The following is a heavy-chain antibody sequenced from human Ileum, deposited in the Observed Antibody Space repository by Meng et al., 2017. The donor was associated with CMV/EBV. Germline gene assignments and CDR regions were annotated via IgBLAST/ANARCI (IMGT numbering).Heavy chain of an antibody. CDR2: IYYSGST. J-gene: IGHJ5*02. Sequence: SETLSLTCTVSGGSISTGGYYWSWIRQHPDQGLEWIGYIYYSGSTYYNPSLESRLTISVDTSTNQFSLKLNSVTAADTAVYYCARVRYCTDPSCRRFNWIDPWGQGTLVTVSS. CDR3: ARVRYCTDPSCRRFNWIDP. CDR1: GGSISTGGYY. V-gene: IGHV4-31*03. D-gene: IGHD2-8*02.